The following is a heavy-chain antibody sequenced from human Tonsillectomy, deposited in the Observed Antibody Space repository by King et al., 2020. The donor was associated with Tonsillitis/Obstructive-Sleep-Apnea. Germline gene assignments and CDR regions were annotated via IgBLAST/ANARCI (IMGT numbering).Heavy chain of an antibody. Sequence: VQLVESGGGLVQPGGSLRLACAASGFTFSSYAMSWVRQAPGKGLEWVSAISGSGGSTYYADSVKGRFTISRDNSKNTLYLQMNSLRAEDTAVYYCAKDSSRITIFGVVYYFDYWGQGTLVTVSS. CDR3: AKDSSRITIFGVVYYFDY. CDR1: GFTFSSYA. CDR2: ISGSGGST. J-gene: IGHJ4*02. D-gene: IGHD3-3*01. V-gene: IGHV3-23*04.